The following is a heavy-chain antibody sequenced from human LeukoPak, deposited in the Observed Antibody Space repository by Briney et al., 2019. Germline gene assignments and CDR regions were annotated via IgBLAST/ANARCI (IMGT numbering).Heavy chain of an antibody. V-gene: IGHV1-2*02. CDR1: GYTFTGYY. CDR3: ARDRGVPTYYYYYMDV. Sequence: ASVKVSCKASGYTFTGYYMHWVRQAPGQGLEWMGWINPNSGGTNYAQKFQGRVTMTRDTSISTAYMELSRLRSDDTAVYYCARDRGVPTYYYYYMDVWGKGTTVTVSS. D-gene: IGHD2-2*01. CDR2: INPNSGGT. J-gene: IGHJ6*03.